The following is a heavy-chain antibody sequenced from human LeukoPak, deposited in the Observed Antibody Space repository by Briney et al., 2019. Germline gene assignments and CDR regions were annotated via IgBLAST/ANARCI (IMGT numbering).Heavy chain of an antibody. CDR3: AYTTIFGVV. CDR1: GGSISSSSYY. CDR2: IYYSGST. J-gene: IGHJ4*02. V-gene: IGHV4-39*01. Sequence: MASETLSLTCTVSGGSISSSSYYWGWIRQPPGKGLEWIGSIYYSGSTYYNPSLKSRVTISVDTSKNQFSLKLSSVTAADTAVYYCAYTTIFGVVWGRGTLVTVSS. D-gene: IGHD3-3*01.